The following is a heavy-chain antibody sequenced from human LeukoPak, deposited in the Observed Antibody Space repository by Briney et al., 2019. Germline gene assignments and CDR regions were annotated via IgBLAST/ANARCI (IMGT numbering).Heavy chain of an antibody. Sequence: PSETLSLTCIVSGGSLSSYYWSWIRQPPGKGLEWIGYIYYSGSTNYNPSLKRRVTISVDTSKNQFSLKLSSVTAADTAVYYCARGWSREQQLVDYFDYWGQGTLVTVSS. D-gene: IGHD6-13*01. CDR2: IYYSGST. CDR1: GGSLSSYY. CDR3: ARGWSREQQLVDYFDY. J-gene: IGHJ4*02. V-gene: IGHV4-59*01.